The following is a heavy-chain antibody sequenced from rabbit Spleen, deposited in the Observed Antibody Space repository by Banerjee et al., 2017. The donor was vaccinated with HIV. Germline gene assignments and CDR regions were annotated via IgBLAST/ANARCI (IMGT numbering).Heavy chain of an antibody. D-gene: IGHD4-2*01. CDR1: GFSLSSGYY. Sequence: EESGGGLVKPGASLTLTCKASGFSLSSGYYMCWVRQAPGKGLEWIGCIGTGTEVTWYAGWAKGRITISKASSTTVTLQMTRLTAADTATYFCARDAAGREDFNLWGPGSLVTVS. V-gene: IGHV1S40*01. J-gene: IGHJ4*01. CDR3: ARDAAGREDFNL. CDR2: IGTGTEVT.